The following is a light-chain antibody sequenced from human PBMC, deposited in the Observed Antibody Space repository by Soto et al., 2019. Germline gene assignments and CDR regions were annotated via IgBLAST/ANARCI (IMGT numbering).Light chain of an antibody. Sequence: QSVLTQPPSVSAAPGQKVTISCSGSTSNIGRNYVSWFQQLPTTAPKLVIYDDDYRPSGIPDRFSGSKSGTSATLVITGLQTGDEADYYCGTWDNTLSVVVFGGGTQLTVL. CDR2: DDD. V-gene: IGLV1-51*01. CDR1: TSNIGRNY. CDR3: GTWDNTLSVVV. J-gene: IGLJ2*01.